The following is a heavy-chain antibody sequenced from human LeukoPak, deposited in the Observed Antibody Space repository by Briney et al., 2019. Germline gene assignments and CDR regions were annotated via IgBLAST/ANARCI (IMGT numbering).Heavy chain of an antibody. J-gene: IGHJ4*02. D-gene: IGHD4-17*01. Sequence: GGSLRISCAASGFTVSYNHMSWVRQAPGKGLEWVSLIYSHGATDYADSVKGRFTISRDTSKNTLYLQMNSLRAEDTAVYYCARVEATDYGDYARYWGQGTLVTVSS. CDR3: ARVEATDYGDYARY. CDR1: GFTVSYNH. CDR2: IYSHGAT. V-gene: IGHV3-53*01.